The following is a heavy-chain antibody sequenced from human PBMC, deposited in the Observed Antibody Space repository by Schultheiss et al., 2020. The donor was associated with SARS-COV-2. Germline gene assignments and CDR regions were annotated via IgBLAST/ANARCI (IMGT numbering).Heavy chain of an antibody. Sequence: GGSLRLSCAASGFTFSSYGMHWVRQAPGKGLEWVSYISSSGSTIYYADSVKGRFTISRDNAKNSLYLQMNSLRAEDTAVYYCARDGPGDCSSTSCYQSYMDVWGKGTTVTVSS. CDR2: ISSSGSTI. CDR3: ARDGPGDCSSTSCYQSYMDV. V-gene: IGHV3-48*04. J-gene: IGHJ6*03. CDR1: GFTFSSYG. D-gene: IGHD2-2*01.